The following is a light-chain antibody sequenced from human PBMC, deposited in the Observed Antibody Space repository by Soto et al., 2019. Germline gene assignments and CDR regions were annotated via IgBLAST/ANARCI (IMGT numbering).Light chain of an antibody. CDR2: DVT. J-gene: IGLJ1*01. Sequence: QSALTQPASVSGSPGQSITLSCTGTSSDVGGYNYVSWYQQHPGNAPKLMIYDVTNRPSGVSNRFSGSKSGNTASLTISGLQAEDEADYYCSSYTSSSLYVFGTGTKLTVL. V-gene: IGLV2-14*03. CDR3: SSYTSSSLYV. CDR1: SSDVGGYNY.